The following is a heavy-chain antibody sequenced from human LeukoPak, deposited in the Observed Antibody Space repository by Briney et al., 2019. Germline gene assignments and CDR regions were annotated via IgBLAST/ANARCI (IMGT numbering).Heavy chain of an antibody. D-gene: IGHD6-19*01. Sequence: GSLRLSCAASGFTFSSYAMSWVRQGPGKGLEWVSAISGSGDSTYYAHSVKGRFTISRDNSKNTLYLQMSSLRAEDTAVYYCAKEASGWPNWFDPWGQGTLVTVSS. CDR1: GFTFSSYA. CDR2: ISGSGDST. V-gene: IGHV3-23*01. CDR3: AKEASGWPNWFDP. J-gene: IGHJ5*02.